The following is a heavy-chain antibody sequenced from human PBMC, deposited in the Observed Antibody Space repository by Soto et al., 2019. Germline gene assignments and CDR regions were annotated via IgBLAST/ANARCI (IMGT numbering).Heavy chain of an antibody. J-gene: IGHJ4*02. D-gene: IGHD5-18*01. Sequence: QVQLVESGGGVVQPGRSLRLSCAASGFTFSSYAMHWARQAPGKGLEWVAVISYDGSNKYYADSVKGRFTISRDNSKNTLYLQMNSLRAEDTAVYYCARGQAGKRAMAYYWGQGTLVTVSS. V-gene: IGHV3-30-3*01. CDR3: ARGQAGKRAMAYY. CDR2: ISYDGSNK. CDR1: GFTFSSYA.